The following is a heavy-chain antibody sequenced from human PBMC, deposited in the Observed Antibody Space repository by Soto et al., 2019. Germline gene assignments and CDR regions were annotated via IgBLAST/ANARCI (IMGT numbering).Heavy chain of an antibody. CDR3: ARAVSNFLGVGMDV. D-gene: IGHD4-4*01. CDR1: GGILSNNA. J-gene: IGHJ6*02. V-gene: IGHV1-69*01. CDR2: IVPILGTA. Sequence: QVQLVQSGAEVKKPGSSVKVSCETSGGILSNNAISWVRQAPGQGLEWMGGIVPILGTANYALKFKGRVTISADESTNTAYMELSRLRSDDTAGYYCARAVSNFLGVGMDVWGLGTTVTVS.